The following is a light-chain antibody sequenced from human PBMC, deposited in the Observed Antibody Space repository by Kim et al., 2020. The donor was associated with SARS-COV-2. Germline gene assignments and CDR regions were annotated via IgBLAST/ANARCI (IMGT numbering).Light chain of an antibody. J-gene: IGLJ3*02. CDR2: KNN. V-gene: IGLV1-44*01. CDR1: SSNIGGNT. CDR3: ASWENSLVSGV. Sequence: QSVLTQPPSASGTPGQRVIISCSGSSSNIGGNTVNWYQQLPGTAPKLLIYKNNQRPSGVPDRFSGSRSGTSASLAISGLQSEDEADYYCASWENSLVSGVFGGGTQLTVL.